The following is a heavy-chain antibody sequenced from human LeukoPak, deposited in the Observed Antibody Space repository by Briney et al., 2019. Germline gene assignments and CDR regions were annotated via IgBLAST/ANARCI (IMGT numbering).Heavy chain of an antibody. CDR1: GGSISSGSYY. Sequence: ASQTLSLTCTVSGGSISSGSYYWSWIRQPAGKGLEWIGRIYTSGRTIYNPSVKSRVTISVDTSKNQFSLKLSSVTAADTAVYYCARGSYYDSSGYYRDWGQGTLVTVSS. V-gene: IGHV4-61*02. CDR3: ARGSYYDSSGYYRD. CDR2: IYTSGRT. J-gene: IGHJ4*02. D-gene: IGHD3-22*01.